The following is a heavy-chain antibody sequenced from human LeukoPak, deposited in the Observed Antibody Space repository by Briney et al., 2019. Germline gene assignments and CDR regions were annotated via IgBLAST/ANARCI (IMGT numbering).Heavy chain of an antibody. CDR1: GGSFSGYY. Sequence: PSETLSLTCAVYGGSFSGYYWSWIRQPPGKGLEWIGEINHSGSTNYNPSLKSRVTISVDTSKNQFSLKLNSVNAADTAVYYCARLVGYSYGQVDNWGQGTLVTVSS. V-gene: IGHV4-34*01. D-gene: IGHD5-18*01. J-gene: IGHJ4*02. CDR2: INHSGST. CDR3: ARLVGYSYGQVDN.